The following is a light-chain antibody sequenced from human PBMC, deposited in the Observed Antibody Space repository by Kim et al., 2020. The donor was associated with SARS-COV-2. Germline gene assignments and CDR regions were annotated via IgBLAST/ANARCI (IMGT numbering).Light chain of an antibody. CDR3: QQSYTTPLT. CDR1: QSITSY. J-gene: IGKJ4*01. CDR2: SAS. V-gene: IGKV1-39*01. Sequence: ASVGDRVTITCRASQSITSYLNWYQQKPGKVPKLLIYSASSLQGGVPSRFSGSGSGTDFTLTISSLQPEDFATYYCQQSYTTPLTFGGGTKVDIK.